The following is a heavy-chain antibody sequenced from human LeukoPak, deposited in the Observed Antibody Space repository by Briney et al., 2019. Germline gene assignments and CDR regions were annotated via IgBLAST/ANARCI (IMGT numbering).Heavy chain of an antibody. CDR3: AKPYRGYCSGGSCHDAFDI. J-gene: IGHJ3*02. CDR1: GFTFSSYG. D-gene: IGHD2-15*01. V-gene: IGHV3-30*18. CDR2: ISYDGSNK. Sequence: GRSLRLSCSTSGFTFSSYGMHWVRQAPGKGLEWVAVISYDGSNKYYADSVKGRFTISRDNSKNTLYLQMNSLRAEDTAVYYCAKPYRGYCSGGSCHDAFDIWGQGTMVTVSS.